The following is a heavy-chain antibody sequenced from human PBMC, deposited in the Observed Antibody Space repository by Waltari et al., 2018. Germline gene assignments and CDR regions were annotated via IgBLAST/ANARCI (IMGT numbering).Heavy chain of an antibody. D-gene: IGHD6-13*01. CDR3: ARDPGTSAGFDYFDY. V-gene: IGHV3-48*03. Sequence: EVQLVESGGGLVQLGGSLRLSCLASGFTFSSYEMNWVRQAPGKGRECVSDVSSSGSKVHHADSVKARFTIFRDNAKNSLFLQMNSLRAEDTAVYYCARDPGTSAGFDYFDYWGQGTLVTVSS. J-gene: IGHJ4*02. CDR1: GFTFSSYE. CDR2: VSSSGSKV.